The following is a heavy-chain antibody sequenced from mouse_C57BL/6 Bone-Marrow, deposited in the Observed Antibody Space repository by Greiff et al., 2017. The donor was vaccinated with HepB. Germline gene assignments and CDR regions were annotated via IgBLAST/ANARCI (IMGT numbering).Heavy chain of an antibody. Sequence: EVKLMESGEGLVKPGGSLKLSCAASGFTFSSYAMSWVRQTPEKRLEWVAYISSGGDYIYYADTVKGRFTISRDNARNTLYLQMSRLKSEYTAMYYCTREVTTVVATPYDVWGTGTTVTVSS. D-gene: IGHD1-1*01. CDR3: TREVTTVVATPYDV. CDR1: GFTFSSYA. J-gene: IGHJ1*03. V-gene: IGHV5-9-1*02. CDR2: ISSGGDYI.